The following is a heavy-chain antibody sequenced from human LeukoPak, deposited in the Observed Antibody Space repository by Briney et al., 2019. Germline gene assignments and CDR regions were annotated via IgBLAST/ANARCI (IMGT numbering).Heavy chain of an antibody. CDR3: ARGGRITIFGVPNWFDP. J-gene: IGHJ5*02. CDR2: INHSGST. CDR1: GGSISSSSYY. V-gene: IGHV4-39*07. Sequence: SETLSLTCTVSGGSISSSSYYWSWIRQPPGKGLEWIGEINHSGSTDYNPSLKSRVTISVDTSKNQFSLKLSSVTAADTAVYYCARGGRITIFGVPNWFDPWGQGTLVTVSS. D-gene: IGHD3-3*01.